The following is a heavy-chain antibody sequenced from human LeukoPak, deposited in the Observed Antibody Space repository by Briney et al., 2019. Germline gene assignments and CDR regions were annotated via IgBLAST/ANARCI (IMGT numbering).Heavy chain of an antibody. D-gene: IGHD1-26*01. V-gene: IGHV4-59*01. J-gene: IGHJ3*02. CDR1: GGSISSYY. Sequence: SETLSLTCTVSGGSISSYYWSWIRQPPGKGLEWIGYIYYSGSTNYNPSLKSRVTISVDTSKNQFSLKLSSVTAADTAVYYCAREGSGSYLADAFDIWGQGTMVTVSS. CDR3: AREGSGSYLADAFDI. CDR2: IYYSGST.